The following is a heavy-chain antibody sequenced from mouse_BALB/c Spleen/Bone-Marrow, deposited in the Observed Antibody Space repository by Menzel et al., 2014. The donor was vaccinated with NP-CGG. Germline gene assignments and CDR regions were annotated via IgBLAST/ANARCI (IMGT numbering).Heavy chain of an antibody. CDR3: ARGKGNYD. V-gene: IGHV1-7*01. Sequence: QVHVKQSGAELAKPGASVKMSCKASGYTFTNYWMHWVKQRPGQGLEWIGYINPSTGYTEYNQKFKDKATLTADKSSSTAYMQLSSLTSEDSAVYYCARGKGNYDWGQGTTLTVSS. CDR2: INPSTGYT. CDR1: GYTFTNYW. D-gene: IGHD2-1*01. J-gene: IGHJ2*01.